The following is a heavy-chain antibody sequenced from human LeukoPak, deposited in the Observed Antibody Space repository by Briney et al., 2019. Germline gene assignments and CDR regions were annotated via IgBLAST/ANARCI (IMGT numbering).Heavy chain of an antibody. Sequence: ASVKVSCKASGYTFTGYYMHWVRQAPGQGLEWMGWINPNSGGTNYAQKFQGRVTMTRDTSISTAYMELSRLRSDDTAVYYCARGLGYWLDAPHSYYFDYWGQGTLVTVSS. CDR2: INPNSGGT. D-gene: IGHD5-12*01. CDR3: ARGLGYWLDAPHSYYFDY. CDR1: GYTFTGYY. J-gene: IGHJ4*02. V-gene: IGHV1-2*02.